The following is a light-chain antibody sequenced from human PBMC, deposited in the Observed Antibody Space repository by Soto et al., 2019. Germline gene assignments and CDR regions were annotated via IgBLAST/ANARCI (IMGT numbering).Light chain of an antibody. V-gene: IGLV1-40*01. CDR2: GNT. Sequence: QSVLTQPPSVTGAPGQRVTISCTGTSSNIGAGFDVNWYRQVPGRAPKLLIRGNTNRPSGVPDRVSDSRSGTSASLAITGLQAEDEADYYCQSYDISLVGLLFGGGTQLTVL. CDR1: SSNIGAGFD. CDR3: QSYDISLVGLL. J-gene: IGLJ2*01.